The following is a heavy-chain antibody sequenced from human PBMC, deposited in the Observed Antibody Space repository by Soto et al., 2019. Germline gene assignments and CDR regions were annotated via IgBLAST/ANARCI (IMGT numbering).Heavy chain of an antibody. V-gene: IGHV3-30*18. CDR2: ISYDGSNK. J-gene: IGHJ6*02. CDR1: GFTFSSYG. CDR3: AKDLLRPGRAYGMDV. Sequence: GGSLRLSCAASGFTFSSYGMHWVRQAPGKGLEWVAVISYDGSNKYYADSVKGRFTISRDNSKNTLYLQMNSLRVEDTAVYYCAKDLLRPGRAYGMDVWGQGTTVTVSS.